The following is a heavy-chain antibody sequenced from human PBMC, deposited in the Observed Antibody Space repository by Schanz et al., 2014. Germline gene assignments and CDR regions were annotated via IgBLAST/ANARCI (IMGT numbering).Heavy chain of an antibody. J-gene: IGHJ6*02. CDR3: ARSGVDV. Sequence: VQLVESGGGVVQPGRSLRLSCAASGFTVSDNYMTWVRQAPGKGLEWVSCITGGSTTYTYYADSVRGRFTISRDNAKSSVYLQMNSLRAEDTAVYYCARSGVDVWGQGTTVTVSS. CDR2: ITGGSTTYT. D-gene: IGHD3-10*01. V-gene: IGHV3-11*06. CDR1: GFTVSDNY.